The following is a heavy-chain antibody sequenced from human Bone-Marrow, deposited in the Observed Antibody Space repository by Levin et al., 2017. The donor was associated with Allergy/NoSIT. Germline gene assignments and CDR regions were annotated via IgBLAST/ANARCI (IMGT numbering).Heavy chain of an antibody. D-gene: IGHD2-2*01. CDR1: GFTLSGYG. CDR3: TRANTSPFDF. J-gene: IGHJ4*02. CDR2: IWYDGSQT. V-gene: IGHV3-33*01. Sequence: GESLKISCVASGFTLSGYGMHWVRQAPGKGLEWVGIIWYDGSQTRYADSVEGRFTISRDTSKNTVYLQMNSLTAEDTAMYYCTRANTSPFDFWGQGTLVTISS.